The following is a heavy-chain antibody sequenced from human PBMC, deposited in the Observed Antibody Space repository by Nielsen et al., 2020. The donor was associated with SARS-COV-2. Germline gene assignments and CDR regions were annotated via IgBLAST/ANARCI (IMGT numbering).Heavy chain of an antibody. Sequence: TLSLTCTVSGGSISSGGYYWSWIRQHPGKGLEWIGYIYYSGSTYYNPSLKSRVTISVDTSKNQFSLKLSSVTAADTAVYYCARESVTMVRGVRYWFDPWGQGTLVTVSS. CDR1: GGSISSGGYY. CDR2: IYYSGST. CDR3: ARESVTMVRGVRYWFDP. J-gene: IGHJ5*02. V-gene: IGHV4-31*03. D-gene: IGHD3-10*01.